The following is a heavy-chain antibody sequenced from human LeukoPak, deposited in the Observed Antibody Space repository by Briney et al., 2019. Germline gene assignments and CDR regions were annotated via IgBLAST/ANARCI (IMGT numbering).Heavy chain of an antibody. J-gene: IGHJ4*02. CDR3: ASEEITMARGSVSY. D-gene: IGHD3-10*01. Sequence: GGSLRLCCAASGFTFDDYAMHWVRQAPGKGLVWVSRINTDGSSTSYADSVKGRFTISRDNAMNTLYLQMNSLRAEDTAVYYCASEEITMARGSVSYWGQGTLVTVSS. CDR1: GFTFDDYA. V-gene: IGHV3-74*01. CDR2: INTDGSST.